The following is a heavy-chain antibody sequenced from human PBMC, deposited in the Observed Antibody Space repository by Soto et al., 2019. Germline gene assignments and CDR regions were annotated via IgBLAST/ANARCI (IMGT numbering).Heavy chain of an antibody. CDR3: ARHHGPTTSENWFDP. CDR2: INPSGDT. CDR1: GYTFTSYY. D-gene: IGHD5-12*01. V-gene: IGHV1-46*01. Sequence: ASVKVSCKASGYTFTSYYMHWVRQAPGQGLEWMGIINPSGDTKYAQKFQGRVTMTTDTSTTTAYLELRSLRSDDTAVYYCARHHGPTTSENWFDPWGQGTLVTVSS. J-gene: IGHJ5*02.